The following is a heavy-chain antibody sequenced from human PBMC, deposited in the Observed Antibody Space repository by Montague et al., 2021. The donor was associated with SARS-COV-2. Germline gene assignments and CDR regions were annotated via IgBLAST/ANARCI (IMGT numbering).Heavy chain of an antibody. D-gene: IGHD6-19*01. J-gene: IGHJ4*02. CDR3: AREYSSGVYFDY. V-gene: IGHV2-70*11. Sequence: PVLVKPTKTLTLTCTFSGFSLSTSGMCVSWIRQPPGKALEWLARIDWDDDKYYSTSLKTRLAISKDTSKNQVVLTMTNMDPVDTATYYCAREYSSGVYFDYWGQGTLVTVSS. CDR2: IDWDDDK. CDR1: GFSLSTSGMC.